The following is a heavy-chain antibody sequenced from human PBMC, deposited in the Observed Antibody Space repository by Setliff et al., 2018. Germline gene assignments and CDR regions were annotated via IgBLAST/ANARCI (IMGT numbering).Heavy chain of an antibody. Sequence: SETLSLTCTVSGGSISSHHWSWIRQPPGKGLEWIGYIYYSGSTNYNPSLKSRVTISVDTSKNQFSLKLSSVTAADTAVYFCATGDFYYYMVVWGKGTTVTVSS. J-gene: IGHJ6*03. V-gene: IGHV4-59*11. CDR1: GGSISSHH. CDR2: IYYSGST. CDR3: ATGDFYYYMVV.